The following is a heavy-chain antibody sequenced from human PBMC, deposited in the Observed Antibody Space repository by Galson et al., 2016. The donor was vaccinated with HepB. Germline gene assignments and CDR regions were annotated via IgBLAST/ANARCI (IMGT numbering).Heavy chain of an antibody. V-gene: IGHV3-23*01. CDR2: ITGSGGNT. Sequence: SLRLSCAVSGFTFRNYVMTWVRQAPGTGLDWVSAITGSGGNTFYEASVKGRFTIPRDNSQKMLYLQMNSLRGEDTAVYYCATGGGYCTNDNCYVHFESWGQGTLVTVSS. CDR1: GFTFRNYV. CDR3: ATGGGYCTNDNCYVHFES. J-gene: IGHJ4*02. D-gene: IGHD2-8*01.